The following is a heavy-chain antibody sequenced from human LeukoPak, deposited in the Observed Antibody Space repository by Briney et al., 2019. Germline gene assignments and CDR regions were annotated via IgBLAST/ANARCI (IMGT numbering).Heavy chain of an antibody. V-gene: IGHV4-34*01. CDR3: ARGWIQLWFFDY. CDR1: GGSFNAYY. Sequence: SETLSLTCGVYGGSFNAYYWGWIRQPPGKGLEWIGSIYYSGSTYYNPSLKSRVTISVDTSKNQFSLKLSSVTAADTAVYYCARGWIQLWFFDYWGQGTLVTVSS. J-gene: IGHJ4*02. D-gene: IGHD5-18*01. CDR2: IYYSGST.